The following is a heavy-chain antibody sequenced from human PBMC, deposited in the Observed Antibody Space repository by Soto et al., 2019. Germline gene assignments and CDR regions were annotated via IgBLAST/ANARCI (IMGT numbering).Heavy chain of an antibody. J-gene: IGHJ6*02. D-gene: IGHD1-1*01. CDR2: IYYSGST. Sequence: PSETLSLTCTVSGGSISSGGYYWGWIRQPPGKGLEWIGSIYYSGSTYYNPSLKSRVTISVDTSKNQFSLELSSVTAADTAVYYCARQFAELERPNYYYYYGMDVWGQGTTVTVSS. CDR3: ARQFAELERPNYYYYYGMDV. CDR1: GGSISSGGYY. V-gene: IGHV4-39*01.